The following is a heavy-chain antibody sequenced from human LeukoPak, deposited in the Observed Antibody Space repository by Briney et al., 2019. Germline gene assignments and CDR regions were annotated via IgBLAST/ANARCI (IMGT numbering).Heavy chain of an antibody. D-gene: IGHD3-22*01. J-gene: IGHJ4*02. Sequence: GGSLRLSCAASGFTFSNYGMHWVRQAPGKGLEWVAVIWYDGGNKYYADSVKGRFTISRDNSKNTLYLQMNSLRAEDTAVYYCAKDQYYYDSSGYYRFDYWGQGTLVTVSS. CDR3: AKDQYYYDSSGYYRFDY. V-gene: IGHV3-33*06. CDR2: IWYDGGNK. CDR1: GFTFSNYG.